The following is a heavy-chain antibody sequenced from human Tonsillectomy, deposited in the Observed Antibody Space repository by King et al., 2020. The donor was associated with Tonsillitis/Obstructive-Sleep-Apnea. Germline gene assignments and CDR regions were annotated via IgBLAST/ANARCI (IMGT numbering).Heavy chain of an antibody. CDR2: IYYSGST. Sequence: MQLQESGPGLVKPSQTLSLTCTVSGGSISSGGYYWTWIRQHPGKGLEWIGFIYYSGSTYYNPSLKSRVTISVDTSKNQFSLRLSSVTAADTPVYYCASDVTTGAFEYWGQGTLVTVSS. CDR3: ASDVTTGAFEY. CDR1: GGSISSGGYY. V-gene: IGHV4-31*03. D-gene: IGHD4-17*01. J-gene: IGHJ4*02.